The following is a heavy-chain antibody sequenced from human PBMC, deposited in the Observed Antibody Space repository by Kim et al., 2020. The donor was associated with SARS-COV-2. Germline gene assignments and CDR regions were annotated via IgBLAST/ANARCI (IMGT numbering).Heavy chain of an antibody. V-gene: IGHV6-1*01. J-gene: IGHJ4*02. CDR2: TYYRSKWNY. CDR3: VRDGGTSKGFFDF. Sequence: SQTLSLTCAISGDSVSSSSAAWHWFRQSPSRGLEWLGRTYYRSKWNYNYDVSVKSRITVNPDSSKNQFALLLNSVTPEDTAVYYCVRDGGTSKGFFDFWGQGTLVTVSS. CDR1: GDSVSSSSAA. D-gene: IGHD1-1*01.